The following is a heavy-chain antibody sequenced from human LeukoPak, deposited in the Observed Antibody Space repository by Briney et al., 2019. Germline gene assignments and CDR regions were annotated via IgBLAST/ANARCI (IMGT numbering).Heavy chain of an antibody. D-gene: IGHD5-18*01. CDR2: INPGGDNT. CDR1: GYTFTNYY. CDR3: AREIGPIQLHLWGSAFDY. V-gene: IGHV1-46*01. J-gene: IGHJ4*02. Sequence: ASVKVSCKASGYTFTNYYIHWVRQAPGQGLEWMGLINPGGDNTDYAQNFQGRVTMTRDTSTNTVYMDLSSLRSEDTAVYYCAREIGPIQLHLWGSAFDYWGQGTLVTVSS.